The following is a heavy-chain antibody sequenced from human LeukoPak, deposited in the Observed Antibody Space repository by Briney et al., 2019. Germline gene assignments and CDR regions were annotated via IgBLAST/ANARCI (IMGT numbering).Heavy chain of an antibody. J-gene: IGHJ4*02. Sequence: GGSLRLSCAASGFTFSSYSMNWVRQAPGKGLEWVSSISSSGTYVYYADSVKGRFTISRDNAKNSLYLQMNSLRGEDTAVYYCARESFSGWYDDDWGKGTLVTVSS. CDR2: ISSSGTYV. V-gene: IGHV3-21*01. CDR1: GFTFSSYS. D-gene: IGHD6-19*01. CDR3: ARESFSGWYDDD.